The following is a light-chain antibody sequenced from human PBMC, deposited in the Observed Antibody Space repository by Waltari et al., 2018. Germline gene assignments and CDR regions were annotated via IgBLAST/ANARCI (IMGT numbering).Light chain of an antibody. V-gene: IGLV3-25*03. CDR1: ALPKQY. CDR3: QSADSSGTSRV. Sequence: SYELTQPPSVSVPPGQPATTPCLGSALPKQYVYWYQNRPGQAPVLMIYKDTKRPSGIPERFSGSASGTTVTLTISGVQAEDEAVYYCQSADSSGTSRVFGGGTKLTVL. CDR2: KDT. J-gene: IGLJ2*01.